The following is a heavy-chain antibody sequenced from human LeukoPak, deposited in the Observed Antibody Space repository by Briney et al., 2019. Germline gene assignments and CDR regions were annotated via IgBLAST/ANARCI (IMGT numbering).Heavy chain of an antibody. CDR3: ARKDGDF. V-gene: IGHV4-4*07. J-gene: IGHJ4*02. CDR1: GVSISAYI. Sequence: SETLSLTCTLSGVSISAYIWTWIRRPAGKGLEWIGRIYTSGTINFNPSLESRLTMSLDTSKNQISLRLSSVTAADTGVYYCARKDGDFWGQGTLVTVSS. CDR2: IYTSGTI.